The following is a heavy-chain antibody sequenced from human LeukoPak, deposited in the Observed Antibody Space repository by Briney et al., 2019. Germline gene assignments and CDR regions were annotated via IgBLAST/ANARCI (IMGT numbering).Heavy chain of an antibody. CDR1: GGSFRGYY. D-gene: IGHD3-22*01. V-gene: IGHV4-34*01. Sequence: SETLSLTCAVYGGSFRGYYWSWIRQPPGKGLEWIGEINHSGSTNYNPSLKSRVTISVDTSKNQFSLKLSSVTAADTAVYYCARAGGDYYDSSGYYTSLPDYWGLGTLVTVSS. CDR3: ARAGGDYYDSSGYYTSLPDY. CDR2: INHSGST. J-gene: IGHJ4*02.